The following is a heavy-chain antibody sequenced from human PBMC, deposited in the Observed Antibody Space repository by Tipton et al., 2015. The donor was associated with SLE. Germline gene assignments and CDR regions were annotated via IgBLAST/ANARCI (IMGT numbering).Heavy chain of an antibody. D-gene: IGHD1-26*01. J-gene: IGHJ4*02. CDR3: TRGVGARGSNLDY. V-gene: IGHV4-59*08. Sequence: TLSLTCAVSGGSITSHYWNWIRQPPGKALEWLGYMSFSGSTYFNPSLKSRVTISADTSKNQFSLKLSSVTAADTAVYYCTRGVGARGSNLDYWGQGSLVTVSS. CDR2: MSFSGST. CDR1: GGSITSHY.